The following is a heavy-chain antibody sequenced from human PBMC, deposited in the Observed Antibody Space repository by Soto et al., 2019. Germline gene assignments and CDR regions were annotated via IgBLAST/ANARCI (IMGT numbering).Heavy chain of an antibody. D-gene: IGHD4-17*01. CDR3: ARDLQPFMTTVTMWDY. CDR2: ISAYNGNT. Sequence: ASVKVSCKASGYTFTSYGISWVRQAPGQGLEWMGWISAYNGNTNYAQKLQGRVTMTTDTSTSTAYMELRSLRSDDTAVYYCARDLQPFMTTVTMWDYWGQGTLVTVSS. J-gene: IGHJ4*02. V-gene: IGHV1-18*01. CDR1: GYTFTSYG.